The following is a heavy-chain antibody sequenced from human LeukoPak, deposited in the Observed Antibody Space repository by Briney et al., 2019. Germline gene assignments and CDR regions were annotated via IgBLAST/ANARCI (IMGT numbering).Heavy chain of an antibody. CDR2: IYYSGST. Sequence: SETLSLTCTVSGGSISSYYWSWIRQPPGKGLEWIGYIYYSGSTNYNPSLKSRVTISVDTSKSQFSLKLSSVTAADTAVYYCARTVAGTYYFDYWGQGTLVTVSS. CDR3: ARTVAGTYYFDY. CDR1: GGSISSYY. J-gene: IGHJ4*02. V-gene: IGHV4-59*01. D-gene: IGHD6-19*01.